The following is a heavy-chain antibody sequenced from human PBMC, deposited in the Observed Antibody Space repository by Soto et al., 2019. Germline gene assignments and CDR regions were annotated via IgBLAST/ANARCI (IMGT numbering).Heavy chain of an antibody. V-gene: IGHV3-30*04. CDR2: ISYDGRQK. D-gene: IGHD3-9*01. Sequence: GGSLRLSCAASRFTFSSYAMHWVRQAPGKGLEWVAVISYDGRQKHYVDSVKGRFTISRDESDNTLYLQMNSLRPEDTAVYYCAKDAYFDTYYFDHWGQGTLVTVS. CDR3: AKDAYFDTYYFDH. CDR1: RFTFSSYA. J-gene: IGHJ4*02.